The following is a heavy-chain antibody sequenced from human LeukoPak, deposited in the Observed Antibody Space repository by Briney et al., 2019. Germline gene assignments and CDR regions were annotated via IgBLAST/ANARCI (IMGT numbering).Heavy chain of an antibody. D-gene: IGHD3-22*01. V-gene: IGHV1-18*01. Sequence: AAVKVSCKASGYTFTSYGISWVRQAPGQGLEWMGWISAYNGNTNYAQKLQGRVTMTPDTSTSTAYKELRSLRSDDTAVYYCAGDRSSGYYFYYYGMDVWGQGTTVTVSS. J-gene: IGHJ6*02. CDR1: GYTFTSYG. CDR2: ISAYNGNT. CDR3: AGDRSSGYYFYYYGMDV.